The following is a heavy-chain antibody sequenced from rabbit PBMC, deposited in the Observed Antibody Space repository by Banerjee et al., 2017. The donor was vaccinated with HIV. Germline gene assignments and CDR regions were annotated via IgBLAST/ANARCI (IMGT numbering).Heavy chain of an antibody. CDR1: GFSFSSSYW. CDR2: IDAGSKGST. V-gene: IGHV1S45*01. J-gene: IGHJ4*01. D-gene: IGHD2-1*01. CDR3: ARGAGHADYGDASL. Sequence: QEQLEESGGDLVKPEGSLTLTCTASGFSFSSSYWICWVRQAPGKGLEWIACIDAGSKGSTYYASWAKGRFTISKTSWTTVTLQMTSLTAADTATYFCARGAGHADYGDASLWGPGTLVTVS.